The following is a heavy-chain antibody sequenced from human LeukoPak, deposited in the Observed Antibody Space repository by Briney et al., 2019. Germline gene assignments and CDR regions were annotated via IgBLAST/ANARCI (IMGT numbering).Heavy chain of an antibody. CDR1: GFTFNSYA. J-gene: IGHJ3*02. CDR2: ISGSGGST. D-gene: IGHD3-22*01. V-gene: IGHV3-23*01. Sequence: GGSLRLSCAASGFTFNSYAMSWVRQAPGKGLEGVSAISGSGGSTYYADSVKGRYTISRDNSKNTLYLQMNSLRAEDTAVYYCAKCYYDSSSYYFGAFDIWGQGTMVTVSS. CDR3: AKCYYDSSSYYFGAFDI.